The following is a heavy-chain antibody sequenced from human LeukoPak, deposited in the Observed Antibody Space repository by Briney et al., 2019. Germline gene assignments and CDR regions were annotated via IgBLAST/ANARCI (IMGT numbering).Heavy chain of an antibody. J-gene: IGHJ4*02. Sequence: SVKVCCKASGGTFSSYAVSWVRQAPGQGLEWMGRIIPILGMANYAQKFQGRVTITADKSTSTAYMELSSLRSEDTAVYYCARGDRIAVAGTFDYWGQGTLVTVSS. V-gene: IGHV1-69*04. D-gene: IGHD6-19*01. CDR1: GGTFSSYA. CDR2: IIPILGMA. CDR3: ARGDRIAVAGTFDY.